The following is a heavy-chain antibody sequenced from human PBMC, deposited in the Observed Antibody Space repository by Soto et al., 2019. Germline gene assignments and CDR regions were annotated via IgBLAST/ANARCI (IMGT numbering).Heavy chain of an antibody. Sequence: EVQLLESGGGLVQPGGSLRVSCAASGFTFSSYAMSWVRQAPGKGRDWVSGISSSGGSTYYADSVKGRFTRSRDNSKNTLSLQMNSLRAEDTAVYYCARGGGDYGSGSYPFWYWGQGTLVTVSS. CDR1: GFTFSSYA. V-gene: IGHV3-23*01. CDR2: ISSSGGST. CDR3: ARGGGDYGSGSYPFWY. J-gene: IGHJ4*02. D-gene: IGHD3-10*01.